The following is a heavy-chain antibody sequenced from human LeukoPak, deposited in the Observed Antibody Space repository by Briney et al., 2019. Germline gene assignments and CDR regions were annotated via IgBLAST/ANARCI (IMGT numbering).Heavy chain of an antibody. CDR2: IKQDGSEK. CDR1: GFPFSSYW. Sequence: GGSLRLSCAASGFPFSSYWMSWVRQAPGKGLEWVANIKQDGSEKYYVDSVKGRFTISRDNAKNSVYVQMNSLRAEDTAVYYCARAGLRYYDWVLDSWGQGTLVTVSS. J-gene: IGHJ4*02. CDR3: ARAGLRYYDWVLDS. D-gene: IGHD3-9*01. V-gene: IGHV3-7*01.